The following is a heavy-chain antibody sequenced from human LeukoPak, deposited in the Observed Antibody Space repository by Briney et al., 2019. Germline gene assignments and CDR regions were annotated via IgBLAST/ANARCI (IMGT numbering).Heavy chain of an antibody. CDR1: GFTFSTYY. CDR2: IKQDGSQK. Sequence: GGSLRLSCAASGFTFSTYYIAWVRQAPGKGLEWVANIKQDGSQKNYVDSVRGRFIISRDNDKNLLYLQMNSLRAEDTAVYHCARDVGGNLDYWGQGILVTVSS. V-gene: IGHV3-7*05. CDR3: ARDVGGNLDY. D-gene: IGHD1-26*01. J-gene: IGHJ4*02.